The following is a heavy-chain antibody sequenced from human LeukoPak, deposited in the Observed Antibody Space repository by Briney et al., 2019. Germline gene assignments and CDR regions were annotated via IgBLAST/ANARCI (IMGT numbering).Heavy chain of an antibody. Sequence: NSSETLSLTCTVSGGSISSYYWSWLRQPPGKGLEWIGYIYYSGSTNYNPSLKSRVTISVDTSKNQFSLKLSSVTAADAAVYFCARVDEGRYSDYAPLANWGQGTLVTVSS. J-gene: IGHJ4*02. CDR1: GGSISSYY. V-gene: IGHV4-59*01. CDR2: IYYSGST. CDR3: ARVDEGRYSDYAPLAN. D-gene: IGHD5-12*01.